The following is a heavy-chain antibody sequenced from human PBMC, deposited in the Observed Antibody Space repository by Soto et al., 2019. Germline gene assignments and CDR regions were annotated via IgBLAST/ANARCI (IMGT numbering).Heavy chain of an antibody. J-gene: IGHJ6*02. V-gene: IGHV1-3*01. CDR2: INAGNGNT. CDR3: ARDWEPFTYYYYGIHV. Sequence: VRQAPGQRLEWMGWINAGNGNTKYSQKFQGRVTITRDTSASTAYMELSSLRSEDTAVYYCARDWEPFTYYYYGIHVCG. D-gene: IGHD1-26*01.